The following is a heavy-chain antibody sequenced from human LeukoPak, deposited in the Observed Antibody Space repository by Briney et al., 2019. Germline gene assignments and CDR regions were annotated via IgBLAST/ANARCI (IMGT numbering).Heavy chain of an antibody. V-gene: IGHV3-21*01. Sequence: PGGSLRLSCAASGFTFSSYSMNWVRQAPGTGLEWVSSISSDSSYIYYADSVKGRFTISRDNAKSSLYLQMNSLRAEDAAVYYCARVGYTSGWYFYYYYMDVWGKGTTVTVSS. CDR3: ARVGYTSGWYFYYYYMDV. CDR1: GFTFSSYS. J-gene: IGHJ6*03. D-gene: IGHD6-19*01. CDR2: ISSDSSYI.